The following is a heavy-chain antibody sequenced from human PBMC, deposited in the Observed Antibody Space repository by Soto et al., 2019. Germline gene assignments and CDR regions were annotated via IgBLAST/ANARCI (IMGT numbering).Heavy chain of an antibody. CDR3: ARGIHRGVYYFDY. V-gene: IGHV1-69*13. D-gene: IGHD5-18*01. Sequence: ASVKVSCKASGGTFSSYAISWVRQAPGQGLEWMGGIIPIFGTANYAQKFQGRVTITADESTSTAYMELSSLRSEDTAVYYCARGIHRGVYYFDYWGQGTLVTVSS. J-gene: IGHJ4*02. CDR1: GGTFSSYA. CDR2: IIPIFGTA.